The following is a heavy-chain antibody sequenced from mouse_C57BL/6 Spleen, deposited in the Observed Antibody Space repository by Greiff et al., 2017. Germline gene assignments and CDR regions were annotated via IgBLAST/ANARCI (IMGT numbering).Heavy chain of an antibody. D-gene: IGHD1-1*01. Sequence: EVQLQESGGGLVQPKGSLKLSCAASGFTFNTYAMHWVRQAPGKGLEWVARIRSKSSNYATYYADSVKDRFTISRDDSQSMLYLQMNNLKTEDTSMYYCVRDPYYYGSSYGYFDVWGTGTTVTVSS. CDR2: IRSKSSNYAT. V-gene: IGHV10-3*01. J-gene: IGHJ1*03. CDR1: GFTFNTYA. CDR3: VRDPYYYGSSYGYFDV.